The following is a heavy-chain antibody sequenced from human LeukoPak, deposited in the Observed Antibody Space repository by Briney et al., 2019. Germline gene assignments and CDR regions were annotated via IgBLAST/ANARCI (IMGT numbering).Heavy chain of an antibody. J-gene: IGHJ4*02. CDR3: ARGFSGSYHPSFDY. V-gene: IGHV4-30-2*01. Sequence: SETLSLTCTVSGGSISSSSYFWSWIRQPPGKGLEWIGYIYHSGSTDYSPSLKSRVTISVDRSSNQFSLKLSSMTAADTAVYYCARGFSGSYHPSFDYWGQGTLVTVTS. CDR2: IYHSGST. CDR1: GGSISSSSYF. D-gene: IGHD1-26*01.